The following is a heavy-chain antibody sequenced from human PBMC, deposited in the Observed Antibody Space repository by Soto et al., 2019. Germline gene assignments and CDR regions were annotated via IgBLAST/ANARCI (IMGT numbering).Heavy chain of an antibody. CDR2: ISSSSSYI. D-gene: IGHD3-22*01. CDR3: ARDTKYYYDSSGYPDAFDI. J-gene: IGHJ3*02. Sequence: EVQLVESGGGLVKPGGSLRLSCAASGFTFSSYSMNWVRQAPGKGLEWVSSISSSSSYIYYADSVKGRFTISRDNAKNSLYLQMNSLRDEDTAVYYCARDTKYYYDSSGYPDAFDIWGQGTMVTVSS. V-gene: IGHV3-21*01. CDR1: GFTFSSYS.